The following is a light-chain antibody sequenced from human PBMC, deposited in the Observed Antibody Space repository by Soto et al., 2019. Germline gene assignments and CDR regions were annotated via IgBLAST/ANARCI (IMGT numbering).Light chain of an antibody. CDR2: ATS. J-gene: IGKJ5*01. V-gene: IGKV3-11*01. CDR3: QQYNNWPPNT. Sequence: EVVLTQSPATLSLSPGEGATLSCRASQSIGNYLAWYQQKPGQAPRLLIYATSNRATGIPARFSGSGSGTDFTLTISSLEPEDFAVYYCQQYNNWPPNTFGQGTRLEIK. CDR1: QSIGNY.